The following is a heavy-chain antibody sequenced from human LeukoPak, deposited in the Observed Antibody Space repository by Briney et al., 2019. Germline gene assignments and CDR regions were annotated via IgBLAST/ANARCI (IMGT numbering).Heavy chain of an antibody. CDR1: GGSISSGGYS. J-gene: IGHJ6*02. CDR2: INHSGST. V-gene: IGHV4-30-2*01. CDR3: ARDYDFWSGYYLPNYYYGMDV. Sequence: SQTLSLTCAVSGGSISSGGYSWRWIRQPPGKGLEWIGEINHSGSTNYNPSLKSRVTISVDTSKNQFSLKLSSVTAADTAVYYCARDYDFWSGYYLPNYYYGMDVWGQGTTVTVSS. D-gene: IGHD3-3*01.